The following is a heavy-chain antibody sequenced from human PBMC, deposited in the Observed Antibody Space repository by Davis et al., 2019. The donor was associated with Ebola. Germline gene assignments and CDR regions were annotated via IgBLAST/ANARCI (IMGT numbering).Heavy chain of an antibody. V-gene: IGHV1-2*02. CDR2: INPNSGGT. D-gene: IGHD3-10*01. CDR3: AREGGDYYGSGSPSTWSDYYGMDV. J-gene: IGHJ6*02. CDR1: GGTFSSYA. Sequence: ASVKVSCKASGGTFSSYAISWVRQAPGQGLEWMGWINPNSGGTNYAQKFQGRVTMTRDTSISTAYMELSRLRSDDTAVYYCAREGGDYYGSGSPSTWSDYYGMDVWGQGTTVTVSS.